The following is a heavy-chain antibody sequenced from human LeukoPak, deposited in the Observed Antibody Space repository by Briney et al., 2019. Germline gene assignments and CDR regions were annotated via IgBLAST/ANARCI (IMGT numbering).Heavy chain of an antibody. V-gene: IGHV3-7*04. CDR3: ARELLRGAFYAY. CDR1: GFTFNNYW. CDR2: INQDESEK. Sequence: GGSLRLSCATSGFTFNNYWMSWVRQGPGKGLEWVANINQDESEKYYVDSVKGRFTISRDNAKSSLYLQMNSLRAEDTAVYYCARELLRGAFYAYWGQGILVTVSS. D-gene: IGHD3-16*01. J-gene: IGHJ4*02.